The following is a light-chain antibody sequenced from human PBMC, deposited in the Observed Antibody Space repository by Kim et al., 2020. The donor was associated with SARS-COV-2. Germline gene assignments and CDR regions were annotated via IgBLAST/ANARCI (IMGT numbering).Light chain of an antibody. CDR3: AAWDNSLNGKV. V-gene: IGLV1-47*01. CDR1: NSNIGSGY. J-gene: IGLJ3*02. CDR2: RKD. Sequence: GLRVTFSCSGGNSNIGSGYVYWYQTLPGTTPQLLPYRKDQRPAGVADRFSGSKSGTSASLAISGLRSEDEADYCCAAWDNSLNGKVIGGGTQLAVL.